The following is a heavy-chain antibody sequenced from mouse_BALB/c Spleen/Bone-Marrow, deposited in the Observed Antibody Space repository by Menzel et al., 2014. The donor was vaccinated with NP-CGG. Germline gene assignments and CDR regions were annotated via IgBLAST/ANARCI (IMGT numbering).Heavy chain of an antibody. CDR3: ARRGSSSYWYFDV. CDR2: IHYSGST. D-gene: IGHD1-1*01. Sequence: ESGPDLVKPSQSLSLTCTVTGYSITSGYSWHWIRQFPGNKLEWMGYIHYSGSTYYNPSLKSRISITRDTSKNQFFQQLNSVTTEDTATYYCARRGSSSYWYFDVWGAGTTVTVSS. J-gene: IGHJ1*01. V-gene: IGHV3-1*02. CDR1: GYSITSGYS.